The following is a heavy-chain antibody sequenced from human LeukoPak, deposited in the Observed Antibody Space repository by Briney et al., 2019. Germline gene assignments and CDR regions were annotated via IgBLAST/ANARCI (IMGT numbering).Heavy chain of an antibody. Sequence: GGSLTLSCAASGFTFSSYWMSWVRQPPGKGLEWVANIKQDGSEKYYVDSVNGRFTISRDNAKNSLYLQMNSPRAEDTAADYCARDAPVITIFGAGWGQGTLVTVSS. D-gene: IGHD3-3*01. CDR1: GFTFSSYW. CDR2: IKQDGSEK. J-gene: IGHJ4*02. V-gene: IGHV3-7*01. CDR3: ARDAPVITIFGAG.